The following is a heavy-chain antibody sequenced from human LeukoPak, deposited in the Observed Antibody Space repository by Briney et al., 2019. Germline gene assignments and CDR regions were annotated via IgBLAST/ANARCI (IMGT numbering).Heavy chain of an antibody. CDR3: ATDYYDTRHLDN. CDR1: GLTFSSYT. Sequence: PGGSLRLSCAASGLTFSSYTMNWVRQAPGKRLEWVSGIRGSGAGINYADSVKGRFTISRDNSKNTLYLQMNSLRAEDTAVYYCATDYYDTRHLDNWGQGTLVTVSS. CDR2: IRGSGAGI. V-gene: IGHV3-23*01. D-gene: IGHD3-22*01. J-gene: IGHJ4*02.